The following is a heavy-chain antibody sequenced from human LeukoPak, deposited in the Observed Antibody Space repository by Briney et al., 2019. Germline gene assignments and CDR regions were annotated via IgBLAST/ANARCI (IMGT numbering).Heavy chain of an antibody. CDR3: ARGRGIAVAGKSAHGY. V-gene: IGHV4-34*01. CDR1: GGSFSGYH. J-gene: IGHJ4*02. CDR2: INHSGST. D-gene: IGHD6-19*01. Sequence: SETLSLTCAVYGGSFSGYHWNWIRQPPGKGLEWIGEINHSGSTTYNPSLKSRLTISVDTSKNQFSLKLTSLTAADTAVYYCARGRGIAVAGKSAHGYWGQGTLVTVSS.